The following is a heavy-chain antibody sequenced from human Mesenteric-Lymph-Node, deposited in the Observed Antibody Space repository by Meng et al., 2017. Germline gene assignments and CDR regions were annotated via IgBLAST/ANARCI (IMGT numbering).Heavy chain of an antibody. CDR1: GGSINSSTYY. D-gene: IGHD3-10*01. CDR3: ARLWFGERPPDY. J-gene: IGHJ4*02. Sequence: QLQLQESGPGLVKPSETPSLTCTASGGSINSSTYYWGWIREPPGKGLEWIGSIYYSGRTYYNQALKSRVTMYVDTSKNQFSLKLSSVNAADKAVYYCARLWFGERPPDYWGQGTLVTVSS. CDR2: IYYSGRT. V-gene: IGHV4-39*01.